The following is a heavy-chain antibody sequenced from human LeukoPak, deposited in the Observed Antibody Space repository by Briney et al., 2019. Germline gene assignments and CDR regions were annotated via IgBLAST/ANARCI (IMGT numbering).Heavy chain of an antibody. V-gene: IGHV4-34*01. CDR3: ARGFKITMVRGVSNWFDP. J-gene: IGHJ5*02. Sequence: KPSETLSLTCAVYGGSFSGYYWSWIRQPPGKGLEWIGEINHSGSTNYNPSLKSRVTISVDTSKNQFSLKLSSVTAADTAVYYCARGFKITMVRGVSNWFDPWGQGTLVTVSS. D-gene: IGHD3-10*01. CDR1: GGSFSGYY. CDR2: INHSGST.